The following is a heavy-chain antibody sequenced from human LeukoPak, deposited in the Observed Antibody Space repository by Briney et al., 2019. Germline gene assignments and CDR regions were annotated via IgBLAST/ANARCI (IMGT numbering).Heavy chain of an antibody. J-gene: IGHJ3*02. D-gene: IGHD2-2*02. V-gene: IGHV3-23*01. CDR1: GFTFSSYA. CDR3: AKDLSRFPLYDAFDI. Sequence: PGGSLRLSCAASGFTFSSYAMSWVRQAPGKGLEWVSAISGSGGSTYYADSVQGRFTISRDNSKNTLYLQMNSLRAEDTAVYYCAKDLSRFPLYDAFDIWGQGTMVTVSS. CDR2: ISGSGGST.